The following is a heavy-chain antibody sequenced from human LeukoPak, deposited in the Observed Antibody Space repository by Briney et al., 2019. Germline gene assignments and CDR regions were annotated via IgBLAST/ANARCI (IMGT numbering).Heavy chain of an antibody. V-gene: IGHV3-7*04. CDR3: ARVRGEGAYDAFDI. D-gene: IGHD2-21*01. CDR1: GFTFSSYW. J-gene: IGHJ3*02. Sequence: PGGSLRLSCAASGFTFSSYWMSWVRQAPGKGLEWVANIKQDGSEKYYVDSVKGRFTIARDNAKRSLYLQMNSLRAEDTAVYYCARVRGEGAYDAFDIWGQGTMVTVSS. CDR2: IKQDGSEK.